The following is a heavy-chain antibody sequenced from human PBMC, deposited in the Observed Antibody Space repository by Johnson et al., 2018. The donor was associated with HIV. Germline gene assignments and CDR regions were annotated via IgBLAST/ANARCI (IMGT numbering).Heavy chain of an antibody. D-gene: IGHD3-10*01. Sequence: QVQLVESGGGVVQPGRSLRLSCAASGFVFSSYAMHWVRQAPGNGLEWVTLISYDGSNNNYAESVKGRCTLSRDNSMTTLYLQMNSLGAEDTAVYYCAKAPYGSGRRPGAFEIGGQGTMVTVSS. J-gene: IGHJ3*02. CDR2: ISYDGSNN. V-gene: IGHV3-30-3*01. CDR1: GFVFSSYA. CDR3: AKAPYGSGRRPGAFEI.